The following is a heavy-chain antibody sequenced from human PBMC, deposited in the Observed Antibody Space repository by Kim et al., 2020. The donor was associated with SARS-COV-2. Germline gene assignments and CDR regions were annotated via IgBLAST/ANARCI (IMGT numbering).Heavy chain of an antibody. D-gene: IGHD2-21*02. Sequence: GGSLRLSCAASGFTFSSYAMTWVRQAPGKWLECVSAISGSTINTHYADSVKGRFTISRDNSKNTLYLQMNSLRAEDTAVFYCAKTRGVGDWTHFDNWGQG. V-gene: IGHV3-23*01. CDR2: ISGSTINT. CDR3: AKTRGVGDWTHFDN. J-gene: IGHJ4*02. CDR1: GFTFSSYA.